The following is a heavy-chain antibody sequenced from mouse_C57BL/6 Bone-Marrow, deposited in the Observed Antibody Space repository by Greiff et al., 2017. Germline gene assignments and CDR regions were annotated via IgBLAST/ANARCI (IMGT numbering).Heavy chain of an antibody. CDR1: GFTFSDFY. V-gene: IGHV7-1*01. Sequence: EVKVVESGGGLVQSGRSLRLSCATSGFTFSDFYMEWVRQAPGKGLEWIAASRNKANDYTTEYSASVKGRFIVSRDTSQSILYLQMNALRAEYTAIYYCARDDYYGSSPFAYWGQGTLVTVSA. J-gene: IGHJ3*01. D-gene: IGHD1-1*01. CDR2: SRNKANDYTT. CDR3: ARDDYYGSSPFAY.